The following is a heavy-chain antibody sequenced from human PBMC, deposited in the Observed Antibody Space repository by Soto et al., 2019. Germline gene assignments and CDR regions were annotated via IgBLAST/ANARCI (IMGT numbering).Heavy chain of an antibody. CDR3: ARVDMKGMDV. D-gene: IGHD3-9*01. V-gene: IGHV4-31*01. CDR1: GGSISSGGYY. Sequence: QVQLQESGPGLVKPSQTLSLTCTVSGGSISSGGYYWSWIRQHPGKGLEWIGYIYYSGSTYYNPSLKXXVXIXXDTSKNQCSLKLSSVTAADTAVYYCARVDMKGMDVWGQGTTVTVSS. J-gene: IGHJ6*02. CDR2: IYYSGST.